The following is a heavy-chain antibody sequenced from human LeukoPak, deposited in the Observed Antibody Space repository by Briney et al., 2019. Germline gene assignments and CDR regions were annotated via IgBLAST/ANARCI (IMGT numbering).Heavy chain of an antibody. D-gene: IGHD1-26*01. J-gene: IGHJ4*02. Sequence: EASVKVSCKVSGYTLTELSMHWVRQAPGKGLEWMGGFDPEDGETIYAQKFQGRVTMTEDTSTDTAYMELSSLRSEDTAVYYCATRQSGSYYGPMRGLDYWGQGTLVTASS. CDR3: ATRQSGSYYGPMRGLDY. V-gene: IGHV1-24*01. CDR2: FDPEDGET. CDR1: GYTLTELS.